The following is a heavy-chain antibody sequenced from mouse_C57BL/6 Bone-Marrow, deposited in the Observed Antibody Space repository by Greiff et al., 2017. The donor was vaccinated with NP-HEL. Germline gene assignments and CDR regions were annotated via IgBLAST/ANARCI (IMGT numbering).Heavy chain of an antibody. CDR1: GFTFTDYY. CDR2: IRNKANGYTT. J-gene: IGHJ2*01. V-gene: IGHV7-3*01. CDR3: ARYIRTFFDY. Sequence: EVKLVESGGGLVQPGGSLSLSCAASGFTFTDYYMSWVRQPPGKALEWLGFIRNKANGYTTEYSASVKGRFTISRDNSQSILYLQMNALRAEDSATYYCARYIRTFFDYRGQGTTLTVSS.